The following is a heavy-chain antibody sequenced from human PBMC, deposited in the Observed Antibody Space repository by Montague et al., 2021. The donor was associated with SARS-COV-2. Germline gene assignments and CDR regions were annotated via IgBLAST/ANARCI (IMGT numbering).Heavy chain of an antibody. CDR1: GGSISRGYYY. CDR3: ARGVDTGVVTVTGGFDS. J-gene: IGHJ4*02. D-gene: IGHD5-18*01. Sequence: TLSLTCTVSGGSISRGYYYWSWIRLPARKGLEWIGRIYRSGSPNYNPPLESRVVLSVDTSRNQFSMKMTSVTAADTAMYYCARGVDTGVVTVTGGFDSWGQGTLVIVPS. CDR2: IYRSGSP. V-gene: IGHV4-61*02.